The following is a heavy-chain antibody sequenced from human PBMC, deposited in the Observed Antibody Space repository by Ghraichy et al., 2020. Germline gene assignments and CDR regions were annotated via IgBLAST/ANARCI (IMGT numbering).Heavy chain of an antibody. CDR1: GGSFSGYY. J-gene: IGHJ6*03. CDR2: INHSGST. D-gene: IGHD6-13*01. CDR3: ARVDGYSSSWNYYYYYYMDV. Sequence: SETLSLTCAVYGGSFSGYYWSWIRQPPGKGLEWIGEINHSGSTNYNPSLKSRVTISVDTSKNQFSLKLSSVTAADTAVYYCARVDGYSSSWNYYYYYYMDVWGKGTTVTVSS. V-gene: IGHV4-34*01.